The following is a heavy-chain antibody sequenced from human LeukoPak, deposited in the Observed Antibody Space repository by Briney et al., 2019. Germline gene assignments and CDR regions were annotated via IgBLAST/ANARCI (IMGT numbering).Heavy chain of an antibody. D-gene: IGHD3-22*01. Sequence: NASQTLSLTCTVSGGSISSYYWSWLRHPGGEGREWLRRIYTSGSTNYNASLKSRVTMSVDTSKNQFSLKLSSVTAADTAVYYCARDGYYYDSSGYSHGWFDPWGQGTLVTVSS. V-gene: IGHV4-4*07. J-gene: IGHJ5*02. CDR3: ARDGYYYDSSGYSHGWFDP. CDR2: IYTSGST. CDR1: GGSISSYY.